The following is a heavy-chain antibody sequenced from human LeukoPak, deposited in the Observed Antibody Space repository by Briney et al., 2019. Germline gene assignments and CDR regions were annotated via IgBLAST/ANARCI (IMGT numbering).Heavy chain of an antibody. J-gene: IGHJ5*02. CDR3: AYIAAAGTGFDP. Sequence: ASVKVSCKASGYTFTSYDINWVRQATGQGLEWMGWKNPNSGNTGYAQKFQGRVTMTRNTSISTAYMELSSLRSEDTAVYYCAYIAAAGTGFDPWGQGTLVTVSS. CDR2: KNPNSGNT. CDR1: GYTFTSYD. D-gene: IGHD6-13*01. V-gene: IGHV1-8*01.